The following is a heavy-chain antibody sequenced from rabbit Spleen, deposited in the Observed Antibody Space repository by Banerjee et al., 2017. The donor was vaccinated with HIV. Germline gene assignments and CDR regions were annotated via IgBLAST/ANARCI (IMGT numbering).Heavy chain of an antibody. CDR2: INAITGKA. D-gene: IGHD2-1*01. CDR3: ARDRADIGGDYGPYYFDL. Sequence: QEQLMESGGGLVKPEGSLKLSCTASGFSFSNKAVMCWVRQAPGKGLEWIACINAITGKAVYANWAKGRFTFSKTSSTTVTLQMNSLTAADTATYFCARDRADIGGDYGPYYFDLWGPGTLVTVS. V-gene: IGHV1S45*01. CDR1: GFSFSNKAV. J-gene: IGHJ4*01.